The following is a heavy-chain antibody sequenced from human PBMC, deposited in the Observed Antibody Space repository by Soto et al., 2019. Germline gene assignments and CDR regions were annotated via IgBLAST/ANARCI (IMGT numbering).Heavy chain of an antibody. Sequence: SETLSLTCAVYGGSFSGTYWSWIRQPPGKGLEWIGEFSDSGSTNYNPSLKSRVTISEDMSKSQFSLKLSSVTAADTAVYYCARGNFYYGMDVWGHGTTVTVSS. V-gene: IGHV4-34*01. J-gene: IGHJ6*02. CDR2: FSDSGST. CDR1: GGSFSGTY. CDR3: ARGNFYYGMDV.